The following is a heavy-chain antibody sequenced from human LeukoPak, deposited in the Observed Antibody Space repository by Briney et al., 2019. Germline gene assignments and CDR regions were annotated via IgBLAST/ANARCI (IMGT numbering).Heavy chain of an antibody. J-gene: IGHJ5*02. CDR3: ARSYFDVLTNYYMWLAP. D-gene: IGHD3-9*01. Sequence: ASVKVSCKASGYTFIDYYIHWVRQAPGQGLEWMGWISLNSGDTYYAQNFQDRVTMTGDTSISTAYLELSSLRSDDTAVFYCARSYFDVLTNYYMWLAPWGQGTLVTVSS. V-gene: IGHV1-2*02. CDR2: ISLNSGDT. CDR1: GYTFIDYY.